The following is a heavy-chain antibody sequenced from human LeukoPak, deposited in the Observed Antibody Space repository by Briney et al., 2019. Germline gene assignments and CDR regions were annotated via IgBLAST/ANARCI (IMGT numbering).Heavy chain of an antibody. CDR3: TTTYIVASTRKFGDY. J-gene: IGHJ4*02. Sequence: PGGSLRLSCAASGFIFSNAWMNWVRQAPGKGLEWVGRIKSKTEGGTTDYAAPVKGRYTISRDDSQNTVDLQISSLTAEDTAMYFCTTTYIVASTRKFGDYWGQGTLVVVSS. V-gene: IGHV3-15*01. CDR1: GFIFSNAW. D-gene: IGHD5-12*01. CDR2: IKSKTEGGTT.